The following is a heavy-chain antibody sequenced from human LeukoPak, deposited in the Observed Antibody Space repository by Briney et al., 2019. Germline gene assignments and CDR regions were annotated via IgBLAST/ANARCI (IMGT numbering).Heavy chain of an antibody. Sequence: GGSLRLSCAASGFTFSSYAMNWVRQAPGKGLEWVSAISESGGSTYYADSVKGRFTISRDNSKNTLYLQMNSLRAEDAAVYYCVRGNDYGGPHYWGQGTLVTVSS. CDR3: VRGNDYGGPHY. V-gene: IGHV3-23*01. J-gene: IGHJ4*02. CDR1: GFTFSSYA. D-gene: IGHD4-23*01. CDR2: ISESGGST.